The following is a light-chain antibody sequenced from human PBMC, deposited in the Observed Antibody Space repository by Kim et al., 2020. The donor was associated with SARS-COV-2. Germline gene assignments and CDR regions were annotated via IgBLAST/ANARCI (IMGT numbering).Light chain of an antibody. CDR1: QSVSSY. Sequence: EIVLTQSPATLSLSPGERATLSCRASQSVSSYLAWYQQKPGQAPRLLIYDASNRATGIPARFSGSGSGTEFTLTISSLQSEDFAVYYCQQRSNWPPLTFGAGTKVDIK. CDR2: DAS. J-gene: IGKJ3*01. V-gene: IGKV3-11*01. CDR3: QQRSNWPPLT.